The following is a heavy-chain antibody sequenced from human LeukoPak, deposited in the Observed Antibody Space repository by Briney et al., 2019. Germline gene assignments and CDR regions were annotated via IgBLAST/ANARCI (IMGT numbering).Heavy chain of an antibody. CDR1: GGSISSSSYY. V-gene: IGHV4-39*07. J-gene: IGHJ4*02. CDR3: ARDTSGGDWNLLIDY. D-gene: IGHD2-21*02. CDR2: IYYSGST. Sequence: SETLSPTCTVSGGSISSSSYYWGWIRQPPGKGLEWIGSIYYSGSTYYNPSLKSRVTISVDTSKNQFSLKLSSVTAADTAVYYCARDTSGGDWNLLIDYWGQGTLVTVSS.